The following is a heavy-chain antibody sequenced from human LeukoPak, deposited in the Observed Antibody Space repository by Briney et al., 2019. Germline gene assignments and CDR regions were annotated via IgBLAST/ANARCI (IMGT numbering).Heavy chain of an antibody. CDR3: ARDVVTVTKGFDI. Sequence: SETLSLTCAVSTDSFSSHYWTWIRQPPGKGLEWIGYISYIGSTNYNPSLKSRVPISIDTSKNQFSLKLSSVTAADTAVYYCARDVVTVTKGFDIWGQGTMVSVSS. CDR2: ISYIGST. J-gene: IGHJ3*02. D-gene: IGHD4-17*01. V-gene: IGHV4-59*11. CDR1: TDSFSSHY.